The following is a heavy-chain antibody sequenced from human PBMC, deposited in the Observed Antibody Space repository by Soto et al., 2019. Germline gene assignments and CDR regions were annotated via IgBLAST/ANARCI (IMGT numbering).Heavy chain of an antibody. CDR2: IYHSGAT. V-gene: IGHV4-4*02. Sequence: QVQLQESGPGLVKPSGTQSLTCAVSGGSISSDSWWSWVRQPPGKGLEWIGEIYHSGATHFNPSLKSRVTMSEDRSKNQISLNLRSVTASDTAVYYCAYNPCGGGTCHSAFDVWGQGTMVTVSS. CDR3: AYNPCGGGTCHSAFDV. CDR1: GGSISSDSW. D-gene: IGHD2-15*01. J-gene: IGHJ3*01.